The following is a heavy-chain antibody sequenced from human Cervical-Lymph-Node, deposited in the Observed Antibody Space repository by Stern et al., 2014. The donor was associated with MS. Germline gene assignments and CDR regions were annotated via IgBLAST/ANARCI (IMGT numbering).Heavy chain of an antibody. V-gene: IGHV3-9*01. J-gene: IGHJ4*02. D-gene: IGHD6-19*01. CDR3: AKDVDSTIAVSFDS. CDR1: GFTFDDYA. CDR2: ITWNRGSA. Sequence: EVQLVESGGGLVQPGRSVKVSCAASGFTFDDYAMHWVRQAPGQGLEWVSRITWNRGSAAHAHSVKARFTISRDNAKNSLYLQMNGLRAEDTAFYYCAKDVDSTIAVSFDSWGQGTLVTVSS.